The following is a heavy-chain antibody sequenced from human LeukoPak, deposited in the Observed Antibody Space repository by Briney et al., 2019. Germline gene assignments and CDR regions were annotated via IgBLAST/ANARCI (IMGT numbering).Heavy chain of an antibody. J-gene: IGHJ4*02. Sequence: PGGSLRLSCAASGFTFSSYAMSWVRQAPGKGLEWVSAISGSGGSTYYADSVKGRFTISRDNSKNTLYLQMDSLRAEDTAVYYCTKGINHYDILLEYWGQGTLVTVSS. D-gene: IGHD3-22*01. CDR1: GFTFSSYA. V-gene: IGHV3-23*01. CDR3: TKGINHYDILLEY. CDR2: ISGSGGST.